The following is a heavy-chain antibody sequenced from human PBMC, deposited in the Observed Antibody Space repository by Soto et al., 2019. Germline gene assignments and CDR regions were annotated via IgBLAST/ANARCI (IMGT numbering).Heavy chain of an antibody. V-gene: IGHV3-23*01. Sequence: EVQLLESGGGLVQPGGSLRLSCAASGFTFSRYAMSWVRQAPGKGLEWVSAISGSGGSTYYADSVKGRFTISRDNSKNTLYLQMNSLRAEDTAVYYCAHLITMVRGPPEDYWGQGTLVTVSS. CDR1: GFTFSRYA. CDR3: AHLITMVRGPPEDY. J-gene: IGHJ4*02. D-gene: IGHD3-10*01. CDR2: ISGSGGST.